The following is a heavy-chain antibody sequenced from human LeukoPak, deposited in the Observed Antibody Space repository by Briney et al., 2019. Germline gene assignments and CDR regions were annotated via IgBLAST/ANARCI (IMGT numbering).Heavy chain of an antibody. CDR2: ISSSSSYI. Sequence: PGGSLRLSCAASGFTFSSYSMNWVRQAPGKGLEWVSSISSSSSYIHYAGSVKGRFTISRDNAKNSLHLQMNSLRAEDTAVYYCAREYISGLPPYVYCFHYWGQGTLVTVSS. V-gene: IGHV3-21*01. CDR1: GFTFSSYS. J-gene: IGHJ4*02. D-gene: IGHD6-19*01. CDR3: AREYISGLPPYVYCFHY.